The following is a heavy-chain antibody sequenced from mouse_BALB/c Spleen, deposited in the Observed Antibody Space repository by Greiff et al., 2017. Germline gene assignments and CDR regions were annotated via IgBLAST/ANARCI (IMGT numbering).Heavy chain of an antibody. V-gene: IGHV1S29*02. D-gene: IGHD1-2*01. J-gene: IGHJ4*01. CDR2: IYPYNGGT. Sequence: EVQLQQSGPELVKPGASVKISCKASGYTFTDYNMHWVKQSHGKSLEWIGYIYPYNGGTGYNQKFKSKATLTVDNSSSTAYMELRSLTSEDSAVYYCARRPGYVLYAGMDYWGQGTSVTVSS. CDR1: GYTFTDYN. CDR3: ARRPGYVLYAGMDY.